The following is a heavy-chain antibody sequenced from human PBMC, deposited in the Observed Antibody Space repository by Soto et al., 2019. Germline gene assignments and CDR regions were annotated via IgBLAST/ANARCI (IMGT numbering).Heavy chain of an antibody. V-gene: IGHV3-72*01. J-gene: IGHJ5*02. Sequence: EVQLVESGGDLVQPGRSLRLSCAASGFTFSDHYMDWVRQAPGKGLEWVGRTKNKANSYTTQYAASVKGRFTISRDDSRKSVYLQMNSLIIEDTAVYYCASSVAAGTWVSWCGGTLVTVSS. D-gene: IGHD6-13*01. CDR1: GFTFSDHY. CDR3: ASSVAAGTWVS. CDR2: TKNKANSYTT.